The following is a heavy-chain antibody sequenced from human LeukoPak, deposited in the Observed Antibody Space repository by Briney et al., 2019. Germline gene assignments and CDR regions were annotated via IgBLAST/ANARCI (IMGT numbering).Heavy chain of an antibody. CDR1: GFNFDDYV. J-gene: IGHJ4*02. Sequence: GGSLRLSCAASGFNFDDYVMTWVRQAPGKGLEWVSGINWNGGSTGYADSVKGRFTISRDNAKNSLDLQMNSLRAEDTAVYYCARARCSGGSCYIFDYWGQGTLVTVSS. D-gene: IGHD2-15*01. CDR3: ARARCSGGSCYIFDY. CDR2: INWNGGST. V-gene: IGHV3-20*04.